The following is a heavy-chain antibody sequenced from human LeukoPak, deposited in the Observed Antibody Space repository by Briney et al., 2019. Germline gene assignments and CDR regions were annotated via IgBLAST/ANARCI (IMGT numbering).Heavy chain of an antibody. CDR2: IKQDGSEK. Sequence: QPGGSLRLSCEASGFSLSSYEMNWVRQAPGKGLEWVANIKQDGSEKYYVDSVKGRFTISRDNAMNSLYLQINSLRAEDTAVYYCARDPSNDAFDIWGQGTVVTVSS. V-gene: IGHV3-7*01. CDR1: GFSLSSYE. CDR3: ARDPSNDAFDI. D-gene: IGHD6-6*01. J-gene: IGHJ3*02.